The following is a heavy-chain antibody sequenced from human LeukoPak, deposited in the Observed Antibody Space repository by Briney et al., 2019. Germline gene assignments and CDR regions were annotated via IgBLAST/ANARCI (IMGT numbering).Heavy chain of an antibody. CDR3: SRGGGAFCGTSCYRNFDY. CDR1: EFTVKTNY. Sequence: GSLRLSCAVSEFTVKTNYMSWVRQAPGKGLEWVSTIYTDGNTYYADSAKGRFIISRDNSKNTLYLQMNSLRVDDTAVYYCSRGGGAFCGTSCYRNFDYWGQGTLVTVSS. V-gene: IGHV3-66*01. J-gene: IGHJ4*02. CDR2: IYTDGNT. D-gene: IGHD2-15*01.